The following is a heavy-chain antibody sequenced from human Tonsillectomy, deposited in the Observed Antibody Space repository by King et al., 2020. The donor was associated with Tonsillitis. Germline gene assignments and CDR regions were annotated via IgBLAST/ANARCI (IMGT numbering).Heavy chain of an antibody. V-gene: IGHV3-7*03. CDR1: GFTFSSYW. D-gene: IGHD3-10*01. Sequence: VQLVESGGNLVQPGGSLRLSCAVSGFTFSSYWMSWVRQAPGKGLEWVANIKQDESEKYYVDSVKGRFTISRDNAKNSLYLQMNSLRAEDTAVYYCPRVANIKVGELPADYYYYGMDVWGQGTTVTVSS. CDR2: IKQDESEK. CDR3: PRVANIKVGELPADYYYYGMDV. J-gene: IGHJ6*02.